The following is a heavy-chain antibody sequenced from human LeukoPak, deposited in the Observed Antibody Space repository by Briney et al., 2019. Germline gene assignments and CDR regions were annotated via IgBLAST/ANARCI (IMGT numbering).Heavy chain of an antibody. D-gene: IGHD3-16*01. J-gene: IGHJ5*02. CDR2: IFYSGST. CDR1: GGSISSYY. Sequence: SETLCLTCTVSGGSISSYYWSWIRQSPGKGLEWIGYIFYSGSTNYHPSLKGRVTISVDTSKNQFSLKLSSVTPADTAVYYCATDRVVGSTAYWFDPWAQGTLVTVSS. CDR3: ATDRVVGSTAYWFDP. V-gene: IGHV4-59*01.